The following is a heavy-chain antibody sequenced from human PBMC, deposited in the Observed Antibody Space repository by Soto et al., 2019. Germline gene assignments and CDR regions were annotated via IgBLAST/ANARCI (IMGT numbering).Heavy chain of an antibody. Sequence: QVQLVQSGAEVKKPGSSVKVSCESSGGTFSNEPISWVRQAPGQGLEWMGGIIPIFGTVNYAQKFQGRVTITADESTSTAYMELSSLRSEDTAVYYCARGNHRWLQLWYFDLWGRGTLVTVSP. J-gene: IGHJ2*01. CDR1: GGTFSNEP. D-gene: IGHD5-12*01. V-gene: IGHV1-69*12. CDR3: ARGNHRWLQLWYFDL. CDR2: IIPIFGTV.